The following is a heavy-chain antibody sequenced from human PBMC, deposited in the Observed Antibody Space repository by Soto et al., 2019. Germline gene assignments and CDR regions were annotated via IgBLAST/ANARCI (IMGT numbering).Heavy chain of an antibody. Sequence: PSETLSLTCTVSGGSVSSGSYYWSWIRQPPGKGLEWIGYIYYSGSTNYNPSLKSRVTISVGTSKNQFSLKLSSVTAADTAVYYCARLKLRYCSGGSCPGAFDIWGQGTMVTVSS. J-gene: IGHJ3*02. D-gene: IGHD2-15*01. CDR3: ARLKLRYCSGGSCPGAFDI. CDR2: IYYSGST. V-gene: IGHV4-61*01. CDR1: GGSVSSGSYY.